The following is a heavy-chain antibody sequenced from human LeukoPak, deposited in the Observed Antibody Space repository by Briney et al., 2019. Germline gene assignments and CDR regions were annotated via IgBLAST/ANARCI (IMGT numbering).Heavy chain of an antibody. CDR1: GFTVSSNY. Sequence: GGSLRLSCAASGFTVSSNYMSWVRQAPGKGLEWVSVIYSGGSTYYADSVKGRFTISRHNSKNTLYLQMNSLRAEDTAVYYCAKDPIVSDIVVVVAAPRPWYWGQGTLVTVSS. CDR2: IYSGGST. CDR3: AKDPIVSDIVVVVAAPRPWY. J-gene: IGHJ4*02. V-gene: IGHV3-53*01. D-gene: IGHD2-15*01.